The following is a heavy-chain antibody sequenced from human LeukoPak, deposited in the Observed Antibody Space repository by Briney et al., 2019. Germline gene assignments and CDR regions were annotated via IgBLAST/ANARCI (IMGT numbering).Heavy chain of an antibody. CDR1: GFTFSSYG. CDR2: IWYDGSNK. CDR3: ARDVNNYFDY. Sequence: GGSLRLSCAASGFTFSSYGMHWVRQAPGKGLEWVAVIWYDGSNKYYADSVKGRFTISRDDSKNTLYVQMNSLRTEDTAFYYCARDVNNYFDYWGLGTLVTVSS. J-gene: IGHJ4*02. V-gene: IGHV3-33*01.